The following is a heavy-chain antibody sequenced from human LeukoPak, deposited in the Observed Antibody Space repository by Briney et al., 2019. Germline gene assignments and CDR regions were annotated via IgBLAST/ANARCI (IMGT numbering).Heavy chain of an antibody. CDR3: ARVQGLDFRWYFDL. CDR2: SGTAGDI. J-gene: IGHJ2*01. CDR1: GFTFSIYD. Sequence: GGSLRLSCAASGFTFSIYDMHWVRQATGKGLECFSGSGTAGDIYYPGSVTGRLSISRENAKNSLYLQMNSLRGGDTAVYYCARVQGLDFRWYFDLWGRGTLVTVSS. V-gene: IGHV3-13*01.